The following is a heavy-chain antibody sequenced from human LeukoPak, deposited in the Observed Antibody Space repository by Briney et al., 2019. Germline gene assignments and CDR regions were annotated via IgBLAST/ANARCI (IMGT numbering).Heavy chain of an antibody. D-gene: IGHD3-10*01. CDR2: IKQDGSEK. CDR1: GFTFSSYW. CDR3: ARTHPYYYGSGSYLDY. Sequence: GGSLRLSCAASGFTFSSYWMSWVRQAPGKGLEWVANIKQDGSEKYYVDSVKGRFTISRDNAKNSLYLQMNSLRAEDTAVYYCARTHPYYYGSGSYLDYWAREPWSPSPQ. J-gene: IGHJ4*02. V-gene: IGHV3-7*01.